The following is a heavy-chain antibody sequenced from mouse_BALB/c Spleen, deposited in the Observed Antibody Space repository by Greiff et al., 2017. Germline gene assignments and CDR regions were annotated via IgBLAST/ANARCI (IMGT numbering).Heavy chain of an antibody. CDR2: IYPGDGDT. Sequence: QVQLQQSGAELVRPGSSVKISCKASGYAFSSYWMNWVKQRPGQGLEWIGQIYPGDGDTNYNGKFKGKATLTAAKSSSTAYMQLSSLTSEDSGVYFCAREEYDYDVAYWGQGTLVTVSA. CDR3: AREEYDYDVAY. CDR1: GYAFSSYW. D-gene: IGHD2-4*01. J-gene: IGHJ3*01. V-gene: IGHV1-80*01.